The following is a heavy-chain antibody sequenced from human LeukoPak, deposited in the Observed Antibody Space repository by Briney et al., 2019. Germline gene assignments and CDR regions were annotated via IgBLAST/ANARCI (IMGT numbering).Heavy chain of an antibody. CDR2: IYYSGGT. D-gene: IGHD5-24*01. Sequence: PSETLSLTCSVSGGSINNYYWSWIRQPPGKGLEWIGYIYYSGGTNYNPSLKSRVTISVDTSKNQFSLKLSSVTASDTAVYYCARHGGDGYIYFDYWGQGTLVTVSS. V-gene: IGHV4-59*08. CDR1: GGSINNYY. CDR3: ARHGGDGYIYFDY. J-gene: IGHJ4*02.